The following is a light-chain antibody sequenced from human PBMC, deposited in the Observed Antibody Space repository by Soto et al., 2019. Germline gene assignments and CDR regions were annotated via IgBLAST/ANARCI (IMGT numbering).Light chain of an antibody. Sequence: DIQMTQSPSSLSASVGDRVTITCQASQDINNYVNWYQQKPGKAPKLLIFDASTLKTGVPSRFRGSGSGTDFTFSISSLHPEDIATYYCQQSSDLVSFGQGTRLEIK. V-gene: IGKV1-33*01. CDR2: DAS. J-gene: IGKJ5*01. CDR3: QQSSDLVS. CDR1: QDINNY.